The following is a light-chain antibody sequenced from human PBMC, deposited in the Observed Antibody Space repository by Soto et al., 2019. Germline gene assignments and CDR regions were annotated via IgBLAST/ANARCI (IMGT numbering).Light chain of an antibody. V-gene: IGLV2-11*01. Sequence: QSALTQPRSVSGSPGQSVTISCTGTSSDVGAYNYVSWYRQHPDKAPQLIIFDVTERPSGVPARFSGSKSGNTASLTISGLQADDEADYYCCSYAGSSTSFVFGGGTKLTVL. CDR1: SSDVGAYNY. CDR2: DVT. J-gene: IGLJ2*01. CDR3: CSYAGSSTSFV.